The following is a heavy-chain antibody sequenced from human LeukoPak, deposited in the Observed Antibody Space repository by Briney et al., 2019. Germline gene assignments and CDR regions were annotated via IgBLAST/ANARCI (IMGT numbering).Heavy chain of an antibody. Sequence: SETLSLTCTVSGGSISSYYWSWIRQPPGKGLEWIGYIYYSGSTNYNPSLKSRVTISVDTSKNQFSLKLSSVTAADTAVYYCARATDWGYYYGMDVWGKATTVTVSS. J-gene: IGHJ6*04. CDR1: GGSISSYY. CDR2: IYYSGST. V-gene: IGHV4-59*01. CDR3: ARATDWGYYYGMDV. D-gene: IGHD3/OR15-3a*01.